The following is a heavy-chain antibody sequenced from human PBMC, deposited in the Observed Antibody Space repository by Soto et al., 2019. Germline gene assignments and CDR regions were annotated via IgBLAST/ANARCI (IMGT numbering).Heavy chain of an antibody. CDR2: IYYSGST. V-gene: IGHV4-31*03. D-gene: IGHD2-15*01. J-gene: IGHJ4*02. CDR1: GGSISSGGYY. Sequence: QVQLQESGPGLVKPSQTLSLTCTVSGGSISSGGYYWSWIRQHPGKGLEWIGYIYYSGSTYYNPSLKSRVTISVDTSKNQFSLKLSSVTAADTAVYYCVRDNLERGYCSGGSCSVFDYWGQGTLVTVSS. CDR3: VRDNLERGYCSGGSCSVFDY.